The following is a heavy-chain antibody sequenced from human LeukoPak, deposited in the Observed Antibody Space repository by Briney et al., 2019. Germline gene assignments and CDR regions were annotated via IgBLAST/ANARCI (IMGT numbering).Heavy chain of an antibody. J-gene: IGHJ4*02. D-gene: IGHD6-19*01. CDR2: ISYDGSNK. CDR1: GFTFSSYA. Sequence: GGSLRLSCAASGFTFSSYAMHWVRQAPGKGLEWVALISYDGSNKYYADSVKGRFTISRDNSKNTLYLQMNSLRAEDTAVYYCARGGAVAGTGDYWGQGTLVTVSS. CDR3: ARGGAVAGTGDY. V-gene: IGHV3-30*03.